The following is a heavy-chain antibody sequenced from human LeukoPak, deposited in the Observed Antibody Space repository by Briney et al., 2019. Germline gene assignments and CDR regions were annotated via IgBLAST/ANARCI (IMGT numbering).Heavy chain of an antibody. J-gene: IGHJ6*03. Sequence: PSETLSLTCTVSGGSISTSNYYWGWIRQPPGKGLEWIGNIFYSGSTYYSPSLKSRVTISLDTSRNQFSLKLSSVTAADTAVYYCARGITGGGSGSYSYKTRRSRYYYYMDVWGKGTTVTVSS. D-gene: IGHD3-10*01. CDR2: IFYSGST. CDR3: ARGITGGGSGSYSYKTRRSRYYYYMDV. V-gene: IGHV4-39*07. CDR1: GGSISTSNYY.